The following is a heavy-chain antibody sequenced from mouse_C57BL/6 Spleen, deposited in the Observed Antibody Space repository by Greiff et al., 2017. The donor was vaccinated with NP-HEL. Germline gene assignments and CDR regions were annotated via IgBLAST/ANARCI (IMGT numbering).Heavy chain of an antibody. V-gene: IGHV1-81*01. D-gene: IGHD2-12*01. CDR1: GYTFTSYG. Sequence: QVQLKESGAELARPGASVKLSCKASGYTFTSYGISWVKQRTGQGLEWIGEIYPRSGNTYYNEKFKGKATLSADKSSSTAYMELRSLTSEDSAVYFCARSGDDEGYAMDYWGQGTSVTVSS. J-gene: IGHJ4*01. CDR3: ARSGDDEGYAMDY. CDR2: IYPRSGNT.